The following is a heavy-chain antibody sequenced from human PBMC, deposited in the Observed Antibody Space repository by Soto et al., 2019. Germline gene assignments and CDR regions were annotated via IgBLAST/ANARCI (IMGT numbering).Heavy chain of an antibody. CDR2: IYSGGST. V-gene: IGHV3-66*01. D-gene: IGHD4-4*01. CDR1: GFTVSSNY. J-gene: IGHJ6*03. Sequence: GGSLRLSCAASGFTVSSNYMSWVRQAPGKGLEWVSVIYSGGSTYYADSVKGRFTISRDNSKNTLYLQMNSLRAEDTAVYYCARDDYSNYVGRSGYYYYYMDVWGKGTTVTVSS. CDR3: ARDDYSNYVGRSGYYYYYMDV.